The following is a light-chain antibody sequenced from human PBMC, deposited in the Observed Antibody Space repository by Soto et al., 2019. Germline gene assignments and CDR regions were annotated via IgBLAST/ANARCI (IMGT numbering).Light chain of an antibody. CDR3: QQYGRSSPWT. J-gene: IGKJ1*01. CDR2: KAS. V-gene: IGKV1-5*03. CDR1: QSSSSW. Sequence: DIQMTQSPSTLSASVGDRVTITCRASQSSSSWLAWYQQKPGRAPKLLIYKASSLETGVPSRFSGSGSGTEFTLIISSLQPDDFASYYCQQYGRSSPWTFGQGTKVEIK.